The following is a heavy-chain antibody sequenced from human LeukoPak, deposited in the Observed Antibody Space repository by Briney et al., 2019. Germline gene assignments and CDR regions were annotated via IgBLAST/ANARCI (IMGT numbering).Heavy chain of an antibody. CDR3: ARVNYDSSGYSVDWFDP. J-gene: IGHJ5*02. Sequence: GASVKVSCKASGYTFTSYGFSWVRQAPGQGLEWMGWISAHNGNTNYAQKLQGRVTMTTDTSTSTAYMELRSLRSDDTAVYYCARVNYDSSGYSVDWFDPWGQGTLVTVSS. V-gene: IGHV1-18*01. D-gene: IGHD3-22*01. CDR2: ISAHNGNT. CDR1: GYTFTSYG.